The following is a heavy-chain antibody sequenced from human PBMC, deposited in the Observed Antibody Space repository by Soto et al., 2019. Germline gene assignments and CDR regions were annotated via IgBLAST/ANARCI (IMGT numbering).Heavy chain of an antibody. CDR3: ARRWGGTFDY. Sequence: QVQLQESGPGLVKPSETLSLTCTVSGGSISSYYWSWIRQPPGKGLEWIGYIYYSGSTNYNPALKSRVTISVDTSQNQFSLKQSSVTAADTAVYSCARRWGGTFDYWGQGTLVTVSS. V-gene: IGHV4-59*01. J-gene: IGHJ4*02. CDR2: IYYSGST. CDR1: GGSISSYY. D-gene: IGHD2-21*01.